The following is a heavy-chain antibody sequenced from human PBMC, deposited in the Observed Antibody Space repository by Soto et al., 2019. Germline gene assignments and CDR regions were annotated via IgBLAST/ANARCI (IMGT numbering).Heavy chain of an antibody. D-gene: IGHD3-10*01. Sequence: PGGSLRLAFAASGFTFSSYSMNWVCQAPGKGLEWVSSISSSSSYIYYADSVKGRFTISRDNAKDTLYLEMNSLSAEDTAVYYCARDRSLWFRDYWGQGTLVTVSS. CDR2: ISSSSSYI. V-gene: IGHV3-21*01. CDR3: ARDRSLWFRDY. J-gene: IGHJ4*02. CDR1: GFTFSSYS.